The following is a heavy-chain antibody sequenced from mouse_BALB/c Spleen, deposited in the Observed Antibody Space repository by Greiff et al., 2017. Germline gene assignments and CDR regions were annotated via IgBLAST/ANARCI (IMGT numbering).Heavy chain of an antibody. D-gene: IGHD1-1*01. CDR3: ARRPLYYYGSSYDAMDD. V-gene: IGHV2-6-7*01. Sequence: VKVVESGPGLVAPSQSLSITCTVSGFSLTGYGVNWVRQPPGKGLEWLGMIWGDGSTDYNSALKSRLSISKDNSKSQVFLKMNSLQTDDTARYYCARRPLYYYGSSYDAMDDWGQGTSVTVSS. CDR2: IWGDGST. J-gene: IGHJ4*01. CDR1: GFSLTGYG.